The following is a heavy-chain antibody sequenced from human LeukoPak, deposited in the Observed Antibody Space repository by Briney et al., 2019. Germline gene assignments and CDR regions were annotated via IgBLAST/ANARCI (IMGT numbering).Heavy chain of an antibody. J-gene: IGHJ4*02. D-gene: IGHD2-2*02. CDR1: GYTFTSYY. CDR3: ARDLARGYCSSTSCYIGGSIDY. Sequence: GASVKVSCKASGYTFTSYYMHWVRQAPGQGLEWMGWISAYNGNTNYAQKLQGRVTMTTDTSTSTAYMELRSLRSDDTAVYYCARDLARGYCSSTSCYIGGSIDYWGQGTLVTVSS. V-gene: IGHV1-18*04. CDR2: ISAYNGNT.